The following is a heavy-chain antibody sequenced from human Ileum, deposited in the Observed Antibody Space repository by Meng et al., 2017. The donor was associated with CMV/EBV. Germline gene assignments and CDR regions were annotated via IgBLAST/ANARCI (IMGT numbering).Heavy chain of an antibody. CDR3: ARGSLGVELRAGFDH. V-gene: IGHV3-30-3*01. D-gene: IGHD1-7*01. Sequence: GGGCGQPGGYMRLSCAAPGFSISFYAVTWVRQAPDKGLESVAVITYDGNSQYYADSVNGRFTISRDNSNNVVYLQMNSLSPEDTATYYCARGSLGVELRAGFDHWGQGTLVTVSS. CDR2: ITYDGNSQ. J-gene: IGHJ4*02. CDR1: GFSISFYA.